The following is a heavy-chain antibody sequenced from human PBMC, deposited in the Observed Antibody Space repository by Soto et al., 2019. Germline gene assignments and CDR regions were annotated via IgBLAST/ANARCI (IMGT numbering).Heavy chain of an antibody. J-gene: IGHJ6*04. CDR3: ARDCYLQVPTDDYSYGMDV. Sequence: EVQLVESGGGLVKPGGSLRLSCAASGFTFSSYTMNWVRQAPGKGLEWVSSISSSSSYIYYADSLKGRFTISRDNAKNSLFLQMKSLRAEDTAVYYCARDCYLQVPTDDYSYGMDVWGEGTTVNVSS. V-gene: IGHV3-21*01. CDR1: GFTFSSYT. CDR2: ISSSSSYI. D-gene: IGHD1-1*01.